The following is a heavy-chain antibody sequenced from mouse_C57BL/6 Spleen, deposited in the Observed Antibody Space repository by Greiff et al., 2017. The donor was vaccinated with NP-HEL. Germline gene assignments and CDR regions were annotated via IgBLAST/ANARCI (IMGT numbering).Heavy chain of an antibody. D-gene: IGHD1-1*01. CDR3: ARWGGFTTVVATRAMDD. J-gene: IGHJ4*01. CDR1: GYTFPRYW. CDR2: IDPSDSET. V-gene: IGHV1-52*01. Sequence: VQLQQPGAELVRPGSSVKLSCKASGYTFPRYWMHWVKQRPIQGLEWIGNIDPSDSETHYNQKFKDKATLTVDKSSSTAYMQLSSLTSEDSAVYYCARWGGFTTVVATRAMDDWGQGTSVTVSS.